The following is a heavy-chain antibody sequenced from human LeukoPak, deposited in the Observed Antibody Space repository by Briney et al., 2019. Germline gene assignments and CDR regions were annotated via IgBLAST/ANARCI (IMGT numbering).Heavy chain of an antibody. J-gene: IGHJ6*03. CDR3: ARADVLLWFGESLAHMDV. Sequence: PGGSLRISCAASGFTFSSYSMNWVRQAPGKGLEWVSYISSSSGTIYHADSVKGRFTISRDNAKNSLYLQMNSLRAEDTAVYYCARADVLLWFGESLAHMDVWGKGTTVTVSS. D-gene: IGHD3-10*01. CDR1: GFTFSSYS. V-gene: IGHV3-48*01. CDR2: ISSSSGTI.